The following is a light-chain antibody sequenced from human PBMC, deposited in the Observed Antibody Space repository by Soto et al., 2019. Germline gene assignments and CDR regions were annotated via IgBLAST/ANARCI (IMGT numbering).Light chain of an antibody. Sequence: QSVLTQPPSVSAAPGQKVTISCSGSSXNIGNNYVSWYQQLPGTAPKLLIYDINKRPSGIPDRFSGSKSGTSATLGITGLQTGDEADYYCGTWDNSLSAYVFGTGTKVTVL. V-gene: IGLV1-51*01. CDR3: GTWDNSLSAYV. J-gene: IGLJ1*01. CDR2: DIN. CDR1: SXNIGNNY.